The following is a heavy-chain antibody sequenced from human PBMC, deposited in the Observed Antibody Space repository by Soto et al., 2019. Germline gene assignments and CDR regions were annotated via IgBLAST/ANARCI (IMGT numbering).Heavy chain of an antibody. CDR3: ARTTYYYGSGSYYNKDYYYYYYMDV. J-gene: IGHJ6*03. Sequence: SETLSLTCTVSGGSISSYYWSWIRQPPGKGLEWIGYIYYSGSTNYNPSLKSRVTMSVDTSKNQFSLKLSSVTAVDTAVYYCARTTYYYGSGSYYNKDYYYYYYMDVWGKGTTVTVSS. CDR1: GGSISSYY. V-gene: IGHV4-59*12. CDR2: IYYSGST. D-gene: IGHD3-10*01.